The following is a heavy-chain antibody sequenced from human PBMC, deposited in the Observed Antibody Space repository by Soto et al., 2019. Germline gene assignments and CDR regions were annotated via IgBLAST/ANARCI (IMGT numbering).Heavy chain of an antibody. CDR1: GFTFSSYG. CDR3: ASAPYYYYYMDV. Sequence: QVQLVESGGGVVQPGRSLRLSCAASGFTFSSYGMHWVRQAPGKGLEWVAVIWYDGSNKYYADSVKGRFTISRDNSKNTLYVHMNSLRAEDTAVYYCASAPYYYYYMDVWGKGTTVTVSS. CDR2: IWYDGSNK. J-gene: IGHJ6*03. V-gene: IGHV3-33*01.